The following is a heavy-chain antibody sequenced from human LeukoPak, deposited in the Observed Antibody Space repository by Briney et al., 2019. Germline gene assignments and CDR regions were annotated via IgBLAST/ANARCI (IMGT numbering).Heavy chain of an antibody. CDR1: GYTFTSYG. D-gene: IGHD3-22*01. V-gene: IGHV1-46*01. Sequence: ASVKVSCKASGYTFTSYGISWVRQAPGQGLEWMGIINPSGGSTSYAQKFQGRVTMTRDTSTSTVYMELSSLRSEGTAVYYCARVGGVRGYHFDYWGQGTLVTVSS. J-gene: IGHJ4*02. CDR3: ARVGGVRGYHFDY. CDR2: INPSGGST.